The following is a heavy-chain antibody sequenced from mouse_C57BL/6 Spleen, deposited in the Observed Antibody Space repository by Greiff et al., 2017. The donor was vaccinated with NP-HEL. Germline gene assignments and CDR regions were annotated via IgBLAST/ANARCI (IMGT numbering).Heavy chain of an antibody. V-gene: IGHV1-80*01. CDR2: IYPGDGDT. Sequence: VQLQQSGAELVKPGASVKISCKASGYAFSSYWMNWVKQRPGKGLEWIGQIYPGDGDTNYNGKFKGKATLTADKSSSTAYMQLSSLTSEDSAVYFCARSRNYDYDGGIAYWGQGTLVTVSA. CDR3: ARSRNYDYDGGIAY. J-gene: IGHJ3*01. D-gene: IGHD2-4*01. CDR1: GYAFSSYW.